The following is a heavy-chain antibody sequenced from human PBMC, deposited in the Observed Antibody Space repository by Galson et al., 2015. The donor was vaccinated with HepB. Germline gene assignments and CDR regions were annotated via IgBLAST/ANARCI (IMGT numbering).Heavy chain of an antibody. V-gene: IGHV1-69*06. CDR1: GGTFSSYA. CDR3: AIDYDSSGYYGSGSVY. CDR2: IIPIFGTA. J-gene: IGHJ4*02. D-gene: IGHD3-22*01. Sequence: SVKVSCKASGGTFSSYAISWVRQAPGQGLEWMGGIIPIFGTANYAQKFQGRVTITADKSTSTAYMELSSLRSEDTAVYYCAIDYDSSGYYGSGSVYWGQGTLVTVSS.